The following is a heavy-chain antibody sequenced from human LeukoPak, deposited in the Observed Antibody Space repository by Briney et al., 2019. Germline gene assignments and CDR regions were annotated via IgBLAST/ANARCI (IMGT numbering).Heavy chain of an antibody. D-gene: IGHD2-2*01. J-gene: IGHJ3*02. Sequence: PGGSLRLSCAASGFTFSSYAMSWVRQAPGKGLEWVSAISGSGGSTYYADSVKGRFTISRDNSKNTLYLQMNSLRAEDTAVYYCAKDAGYCSSTSCKHPTLLFDIWGQGTMVTVSP. CDR2: ISGSGGST. CDR1: GFTFSSYA. V-gene: IGHV3-23*01. CDR3: AKDAGYCSSTSCKHPTLLFDI.